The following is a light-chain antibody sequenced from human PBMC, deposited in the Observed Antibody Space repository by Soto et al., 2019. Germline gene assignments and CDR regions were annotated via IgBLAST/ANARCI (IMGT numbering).Light chain of an antibody. CDR3: QQYVSLPLT. Sequence: DIVMTQSPDSLAVSLGERAPITCKSSQTILSTSNNRNYLAWYRQKPGQSPRLLIYWASTRESGVPDRISGSGSETDFTLTISSLQAEDVAVYYCQQYVSLPLTFGGGTKVDIK. CDR2: WAS. V-gene: IGKV4-1*01. CDR1: QTILSTSNNRNY. J-gene: IGKJ4*01.